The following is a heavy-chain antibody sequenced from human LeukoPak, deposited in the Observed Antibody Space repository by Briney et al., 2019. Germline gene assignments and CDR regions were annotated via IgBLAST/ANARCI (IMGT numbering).Heavy chain of an antibody. CDR3: ARTLYDYDYAYYYGMDV. Sequence: GGSLRLSCAVSGFTFSDYYMTWIRQAPGKGLEWISDVSDSGRTRDYADSVKGRFTVSRDNARNSLYLQMNSLRADDTAVYYCARTLYDYDYAYYYGMDVWGQGTRSPSP. CDR2: VSDSGRTR. J-gene: IGHJ6*02. CDR1: GFTFSDYY. D-gene: IGHD4-17*01. V-gene: IGHV3-11*01.